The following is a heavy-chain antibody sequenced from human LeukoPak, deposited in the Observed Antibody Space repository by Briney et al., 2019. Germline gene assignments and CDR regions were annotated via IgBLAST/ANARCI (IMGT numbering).Heavy chain of an antibody. CDR3: ARQRYSSSWSFYYYGMDV. D-gene: IGHD6-13*01. V-gene: IGHV4-39*01. Sequence: SETLSLTCTVSGGSISSSSYYWGWIRQPPGKGLEWIGSIYYSGSTYYNPSLKSRVTISVDTSKNQFSLKLSSVTAADTAVYYCARQRYSSSWSFYYYGMDVWGQGTTVTVSS. J-gene: IGHJ6*02. CDR1: GGSISSSSYY. CDR2: IYYSGST.